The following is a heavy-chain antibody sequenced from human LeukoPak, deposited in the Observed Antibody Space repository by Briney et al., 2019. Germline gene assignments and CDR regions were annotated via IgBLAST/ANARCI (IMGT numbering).Heavy chain of an antibody. CDR1: GGSISSGS. J-gene: IGHJ4*02. CDR2: ISYDGSNK. CDR3: AKSEQWLVPPNYYFDY. Sequence: LSLTCTVSGGSISSGSSYWGWIRQPPGKGLEWVAVISYDGSNKYYADSVKGRFTISRDNSKNTLYLQMNSLRAEDTAVYYCAKSEQWLVPPNYYFDYWGQGTLVTVSS. D-gene: IGHD6-19*01. V-gene: IGHV3-30*18.